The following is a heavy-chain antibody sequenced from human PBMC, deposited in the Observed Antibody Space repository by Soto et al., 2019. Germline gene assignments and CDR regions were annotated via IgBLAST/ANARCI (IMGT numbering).Heavy chain of an antibody. CDR1: GGSISSYY. CDR3: ARAGRDGYNYGDFDY. Sequence: QVQLQESGPGLVKPSETLSLTCTVSGGSISSYYWSWIRQPPGKGLEWIGYIYYSGSTNYNPSLKSRVPISVDTSKNQFSLKLSSVTAADTAVYYCARAGRDGYNYGDFDYWGQGTLVTVSS. V-gene: IGHV4-59*01. CDR2: IYYSGST. J-gene: IGHJ4*02. D-gene: IGHD5-12*01.